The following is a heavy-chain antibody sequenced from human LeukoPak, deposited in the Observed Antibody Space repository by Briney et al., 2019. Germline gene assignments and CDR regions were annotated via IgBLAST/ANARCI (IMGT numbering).Heavy chain of an antibody. V-gene: IGHV3-11*03. CDR2: INGSSSDT. CDR1: GFTFSDYY. J-gene: IGHJ5*02. Sequence: GGSLRLSRAASGFTFSDYYMTWIRQAPGRGLEWISYINGSSSDTKYADSVKGRFTISRDNAKNSVYLLMNSLRAEDTAVYYCARRGTTYCTVDSCHPNWFDPWGQGTLVTVSS. D-gene: IGHD2-15*01. CDR3: ARRGTTYCTVDSCHPNWFDP.